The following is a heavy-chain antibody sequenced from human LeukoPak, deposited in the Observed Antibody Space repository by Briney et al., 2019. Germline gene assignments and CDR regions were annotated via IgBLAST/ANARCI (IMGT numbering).Heavy chain of an antibody. V-gene: IGHV1-2*02. D-gene: IGHD2-2*01. J-gene: IGHJ5*02. CDR1: GYTFTGYY. CDR2: INPNSGGT. CDR3: ARARCSSTSCYYAWFDP. Sequence: ASVKVSCKASGYTFTGYYMHWVRQAPGQGLEWMGWINPNSGGTNYAQKFQGRVTMTRDTSISTAYMELSWLRSDDTAVYYCARARCSSTSCYYAWFDPWGQGTLVTVSS.